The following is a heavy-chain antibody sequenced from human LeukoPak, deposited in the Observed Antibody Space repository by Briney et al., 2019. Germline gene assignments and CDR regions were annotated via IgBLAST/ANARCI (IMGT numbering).Heavy chain of an antibody. CDR2: INQDGSVK. J-gene: IGHJ4*02. V-gene: IGHV3-7*01. CDR3: AKDKSWNVCDY. Sequence: GDSLRLSCAASGFTFSDYWIIWFRQAPGKGLEWVGHINQDGSVKDYVDSVKGRFTISRDNANKFSFLQMNSLRAEDTAVYYCAKDKSWNVCDYWGRGTLVTVSS. CDR1: GFTFSDYW. D-gene: IGHD1-1*01.